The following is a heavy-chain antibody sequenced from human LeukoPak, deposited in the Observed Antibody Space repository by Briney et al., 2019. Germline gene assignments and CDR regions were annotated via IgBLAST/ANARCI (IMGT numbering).Heavy chain of an antibody. Sequence: GGSLRLSCAASGFTLSGYDMNWIRQAPGKGLEWVSSISTSSIYIYYADSVKGRFTVSRDNAKNSLYLQMNSLRAEDTAVYYCARTLSWFDPWGRGTLVTVSS. J-gene: IGHJ5*02. CDR3: ARTLSWFDP. CDR2: ISTSSIYI. CDR1: GFTLSGYD. D-gene: IGHD3-10*01. V-gene: IGHV3-21*04.